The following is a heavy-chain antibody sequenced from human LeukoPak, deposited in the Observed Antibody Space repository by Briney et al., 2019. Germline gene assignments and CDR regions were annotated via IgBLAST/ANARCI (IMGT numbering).Heavy chain of an antibody. D-gene: IGHD3-22*01. Sequence: ASVKVSCKASGYTFTSYGISWVRQAPGQGLEWMGWMNPDSGNTGYAQKFQGRVTMTRNTSISTAYMELSSLRSEDTAVYYCARASYYYDSSGYSDAFDIWGQGTMVTVSS. J-gene: IGHJ3*02. CDR1: GYTFTSYG. CDR2: MNPDSGNT. V-gene: IGHV1-8*02. CDR3: ARASYYYDSSGYSDAFDI.